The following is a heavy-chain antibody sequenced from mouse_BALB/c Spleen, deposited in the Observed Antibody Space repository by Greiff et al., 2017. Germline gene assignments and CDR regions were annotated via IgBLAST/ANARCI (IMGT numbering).Heavy chain of an antibody. CDR1: GYSFTGYF. D-gene: IGHD2-4*01. CDR2: INPYNGDT. V-gene: IGHV1-37*01. Sequence: EVNVVESGPELVKPGASVKISCKASGYSFTGYFMNWVKQSHGKSLEWIGRINPYNGDTFYNQKFKGKATLTVDKSSSTAHMELLSLTSEDSAVYYCGRGDDYDPYYAMDYWGQGTSVTVSS. J-gene: IGHJ4*01. CDR3: GRGDDYDPYYAMDY.